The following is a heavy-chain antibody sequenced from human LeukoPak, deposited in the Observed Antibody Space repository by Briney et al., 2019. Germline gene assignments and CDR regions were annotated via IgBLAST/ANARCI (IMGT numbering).Heavy chain of an antibody. CDR3: ASNRRSSSWYLFDY. CDR2: IYYSGST. J-gene: IGHJ4*02. V-gene: IGHV4-4*07. CDR1: GGSISSYY. D-gene: IGHD6-13*01. Sequence: SETLSLTCTVSGGSISSYYWSWIRQPAGKGLEWIGRIYYSGSTNYNPSLKSRVTISVDTSKNQFSLKLSSVTAADTAVYYCASNRRSSSWYLFDYWGQGTLVTVSS.